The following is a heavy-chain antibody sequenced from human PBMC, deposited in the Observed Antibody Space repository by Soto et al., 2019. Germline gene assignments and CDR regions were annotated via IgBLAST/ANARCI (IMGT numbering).Heavy chain of an antibody. J-gene: IGHJ6*02. CDR2: ISYDGSNK. D-gene: IGHD6-6*01. CDR1: GFTFSSYA. CDR3: ARNNIAARPSGIEFYYYYGMDV. Sequence: GGSLRLSCAASGFTFSSYAMHWVRQAPGKGLEWVAVISYDGSNKYYADSVKGRFTIARDNSKNTLYMQMNSLRAEDTAVYYCARNNIAARPSGIEFYYYYGMDVWGQGTTVTVSS. V-gene: IGHV3-30*04.